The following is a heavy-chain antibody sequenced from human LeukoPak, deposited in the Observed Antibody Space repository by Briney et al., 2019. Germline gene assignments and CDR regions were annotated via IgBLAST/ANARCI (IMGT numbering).Heavy chain of an antibody. J-gene: IGHJ6*03. CDR2: IKSKTDGGTT. CDR3: TTGGLVVVPAATDYYYYMDV. D-gene: IGHD2-2*01. Sequence: PGGSLRLSCAASGFTFSNAWMSWVRQAPGKGLEWVGRIKSKTDGGTTDYAAPVKGRFTISRDDSKNTLYLQMNSLKTEDTAVYYCTTGGLVVVPAATDYYYYMDVWGKGTTVTVSS. V-gene: IGHV3-15*01. CDR1: GFTFSNAW.